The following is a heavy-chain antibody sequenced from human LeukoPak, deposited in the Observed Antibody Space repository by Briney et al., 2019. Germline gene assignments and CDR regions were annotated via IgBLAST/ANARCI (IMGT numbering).Heavy chain of an antibody. CDR2: IYHSGST. Sequence: SETLSLTCTVSGYSISSGYYWGWIRQPPGKGLEWIGSIYHSGSTYYNPSLKSRVTISVDTSKNQFSLKLSSVTAADTAVYYCARDGPDTSYYFDYWGQGTLVTVSS. V-gene: IGHV4-38-2*02. CDR3: ARDGPDTSYYFDY. CDR1: GYSISSGYY. J-gene: IGHJ4*02. D-gene: IGHD2-2*02.